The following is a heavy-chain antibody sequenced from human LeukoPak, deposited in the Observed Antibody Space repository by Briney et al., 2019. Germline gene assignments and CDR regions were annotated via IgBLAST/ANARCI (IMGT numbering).Heavy chain of an antibody. V-gene: IGHV3-7*01. D-gene: IGHD3-3*01. Sequence: PGGSLRLSCAAAGFTVSSKYMTWVRQAPGKGLEWVANIKQDGTEKYSVDSVKGRFTISRDNAKTSLYLQMNSVRAEDTAVYYCVRDFRFLDDYWGQGTLVSVSS. J-gene: IGHJ4*02. CDR3: VRDFRFLDDY. CDR1: GFTVSSKY. CDR2: IKQDGTEK.